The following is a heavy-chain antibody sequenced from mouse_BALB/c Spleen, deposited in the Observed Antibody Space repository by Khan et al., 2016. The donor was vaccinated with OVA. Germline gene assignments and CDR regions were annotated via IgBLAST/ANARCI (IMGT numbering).Heavy chain of an antibody. Sequence: QIQLVQSGPELKKPGETVKISCKASGYTFTDYGMNWVKQAPGKGLKWMGWINTYIGEPTYADDFKGRFAFSLETSASTAYLQINNLRNEDTASYFCARSPTWFAYGGQGTLVTVSA. V-gene: IGHV9-3-1*01. CDR2: INTYIGEP. CDR1: GYTFTDYG. J-gene: IGHJ3*01. CDR3: ARSPTWFAY.